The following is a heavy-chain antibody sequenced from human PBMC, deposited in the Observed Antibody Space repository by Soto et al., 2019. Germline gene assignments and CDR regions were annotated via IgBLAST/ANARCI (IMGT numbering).Heavy chain of an antibody. V-gene: IGHV1-3*01. Sequence: ASVKVSCKASGYTFTSYAMHWVRQAPGQRLEWMGWINAGNGNTKYSQKFQGRVTITRDTSASTAYMELSSLRSEDTAVYYCASSIAARPSYDYGMDVWGQGTTVTVSS. CDR1: GYTFTSYA. J-gene: IGHJ6*02. CDR3: ASSIAARPSYDYGMDV. D-gene: IGHD6-6*01. CDR2: INAGNGNT.